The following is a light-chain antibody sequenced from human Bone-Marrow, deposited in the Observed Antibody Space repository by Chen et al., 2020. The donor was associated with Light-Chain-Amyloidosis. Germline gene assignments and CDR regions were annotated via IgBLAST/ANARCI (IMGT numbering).Light chain of an antibody. Sequence: SYELTQPPSVSVSPGQTARITCSGDDLPTKYAYWYQQKPGQAPVLVIHRDTERPSGISEGFTGSSAGNTATLTLSGVQAEDEADYHCQSADSSGTYEVIFGGGTKLTVL. V-gene: IGLV3-25*03. CDR3: QSADSSGTYEVI. CDR2: RDT. J-gene: IGLJ2*01. CDR1: DLPTKY.